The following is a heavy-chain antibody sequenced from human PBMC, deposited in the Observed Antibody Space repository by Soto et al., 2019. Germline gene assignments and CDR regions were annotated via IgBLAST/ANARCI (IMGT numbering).Heavy chain of an antibody. J-gene: IGHJ4*02. CDR3: AREGIAAALDY. V-gene: IGHV3-21*01. CDR1: GFTFSSYS. CDR2: ISSSSSYI. D-gene: IGHD6-13*01. Sequence: EVQLVESGGGLVKPGGSLRLSCAASGFTFSSYSMNWVRQAPGKGLEWVSSISSSSSYIYYADSAKGRFTISRDNAKNSLYLQVNSLRAEDTAVYYCAREGIAAALDYRGQGTLVTVSS.